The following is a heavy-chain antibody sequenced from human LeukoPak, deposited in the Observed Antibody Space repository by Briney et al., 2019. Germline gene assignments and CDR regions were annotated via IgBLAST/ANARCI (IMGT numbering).Heavy chain of an antibody. V-gene: IGHV1-18*01. CDR2: ISAYNGNT. D-gene: IGHD3-10*01. CDR3: ARADGSESYYNPLGLLDI. Sequence: GASVKVSCKASGYTFTSYGISWVRQAPGQGLEWMGWISAYNGNTNYAQKLQGRVTMTTDTSTSTAYMELRSLRSDDTAVYYCARADGSESYYNPLGLLDIWGQGTMVTVSS. J-gene: IGHJ3*02. CDR1: GYTFTSYG.